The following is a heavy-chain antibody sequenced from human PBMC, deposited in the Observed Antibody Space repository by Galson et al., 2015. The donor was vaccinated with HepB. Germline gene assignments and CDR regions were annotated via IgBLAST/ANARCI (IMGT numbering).Heavy chain of an antibody. J-gene: IGHJ6*02. CDR1: GFTFSSYG. D-gene: IGHD6-19*01. V-gene: IGHV3-30*02. Sequence: SLRLSCAASGFTFSSYGMHWVRQAPGKGLEWVAFIRYDGSNKYYADSVKGRFTISRDNSKNTLYLQMNSLRAEDTAVYYCAKTPSYYSSGWYSQDYYYYGMDVWGQGTTVTVSS. CDR3: AKTPSYYSSGWYSQDYYYYGMDV. CDR2: IRYDGSNK.